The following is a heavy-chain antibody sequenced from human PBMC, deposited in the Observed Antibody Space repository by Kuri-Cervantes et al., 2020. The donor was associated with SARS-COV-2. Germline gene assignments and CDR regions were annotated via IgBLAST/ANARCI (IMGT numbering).Heavy chain of an antibody. D-gene: IGHD3-22*01. V-gene: IGHV3-30*18. Sequence: GESLKISCAASGFTFSSYGMHWVRQAPGKGLEWVAVISYDGSNKYYADSVKGRFTIPRDNSKNTLYLQMNSLRAEDTAVYYCAKDISSGYYFDAFDIWGQGTMVTVSS. J-gene: IGHJ3*02. CDR1: GFTFSSYG. CDR3: AKDISSGYYFDAFDI. CDR2: ISYDGSNK.